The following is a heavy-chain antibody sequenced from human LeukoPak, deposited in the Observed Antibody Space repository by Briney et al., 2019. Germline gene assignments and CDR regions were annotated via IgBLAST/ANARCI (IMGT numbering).Heavy chain of an antibody. CDR3: AKSVGWGGYDAFDV. J-gene: IGHJ3*01. V-gene: IGHV3-23*01. D-gene: IGHD3-16*01. CDR2: IRGGGGDST. Sequence: GGSLRLSCAASGFTFTSYAMSWVRQAPGEGLEWVSAIRGGGGDSTYYADSVKGRFTISRDNSKNTQHLQMNSLRAEDTAIYYCAKSVGWGGYDAFDVWGQGTMVTVSS. CDR1: GFTFTSYA.